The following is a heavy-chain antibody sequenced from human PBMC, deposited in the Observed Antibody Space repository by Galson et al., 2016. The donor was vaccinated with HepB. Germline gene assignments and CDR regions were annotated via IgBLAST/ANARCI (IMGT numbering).Heavy chain of an antibody. Sequence: SETLSLTCNVSGDSISAFYWTWLRQSPGKSLQWLGYIYHTGTTVYNPSLNSRVAISLGPSENQFSLSLLSVTAADTAVYFCAREWSSGLFFDSWGQGALVTVSS. CDR3: AREWSSGLFFDS. J-gene: IGHJ4*02. CDR2: IYHTGTT. D-gene: IGHD3-22*01. V-gene: IGHV4-59*01. CDR1: GDSISAFY.